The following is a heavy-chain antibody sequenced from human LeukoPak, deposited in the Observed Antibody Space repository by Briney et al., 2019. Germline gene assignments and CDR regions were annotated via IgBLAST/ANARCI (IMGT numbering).Heavy chain of an antibody. D-gene: IGHD6-6*01. J-gene: IGHJ4*02. CDR1: GFTFSTYG. CDR2: IRHDGSND. CDR3: TKVMEQQLVSTDY. V-gene: IGHV3-30*02. Sequence: GESLILSCAAHGFTFSTYGMHWIRQAPGKGLEWVAFIRHDGSNDKYTESVKCRFTIYRDNSKNTVYLQMDTLRTEDTAIYYCTKVMEQQLVSTDYWGQRTLVTVSS.